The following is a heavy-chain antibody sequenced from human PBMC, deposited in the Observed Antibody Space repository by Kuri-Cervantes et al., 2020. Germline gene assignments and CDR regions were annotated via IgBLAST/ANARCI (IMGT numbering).Heavy chain of an antibody. CDR1: GGSISSSSYY. J-gene: IGHJ4*02. CDR3: ASRGIWDFWSGYGDY. D-gene: IGHD3-3*01. V-gene: IGHV4-39*07. CDR2: IYYSGST. Sequence: SETLSLISSASGGSISSSSYYWGWIRQPPGKGLEWIGSIYYSGSTYYNPSPKSRATISVDTSKNQFSLKLSSVTAADTAVYYCASRGIWDFWSGYGDYWGQGTLVTVSS.